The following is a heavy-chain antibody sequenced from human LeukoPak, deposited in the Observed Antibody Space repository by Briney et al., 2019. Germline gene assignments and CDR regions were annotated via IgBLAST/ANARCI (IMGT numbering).Heavy chain of an antibody. CDR1: GFTFNTFW. CDR3: ARDGGDLWPLDE. D-gene: IGHD3-16*01. V-gene: IGHV3-7*01. CDR2: INHNGTEK. Sequence: GGSQRLSCAASGFTFNTFWMTWVRQAPGKGLEWVANINHNGTEKYYMDSVGGRFTISRDNAKNSLSLEMKSLRLDDTAVYYCARDGGDLWPLDEWGRGTLVTVSS. J-gene: IGHJ4*02.